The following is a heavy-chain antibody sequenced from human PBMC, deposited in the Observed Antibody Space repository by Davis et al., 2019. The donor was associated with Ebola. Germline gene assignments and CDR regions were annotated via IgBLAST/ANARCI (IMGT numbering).Heavy chain of an antibody. Sequence: PGGSLRLSCAASGFFFGSYEMHWVRQTPGKGLEWVANIKQDGSQKYYVSSVKGRFTISRDNAKNSLYLQMNSLRAEDTAVYYCARQYCSDTTCYTDAFDVWGQGTWVTVSS. V-gene: IGHV3-7*01. CDR3: ARQYCSDTTCYTDAFDV. J-gene: IGHJ3*01. CDR2: IKQDGSQK. D-gene: IGHD2-2*02. CDR1: GFFFGSYE.